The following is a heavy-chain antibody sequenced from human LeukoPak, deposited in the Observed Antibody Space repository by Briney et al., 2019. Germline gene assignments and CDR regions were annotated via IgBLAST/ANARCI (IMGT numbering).Heavy chain of an antibody. V-gene: IGHV3-23*01. J-gene: IGHJ4*02. CDR1: GFTFSSYA. CDR2: ISGSGGST. CDR3: AKDVSVDYDYVWGSYRPDY. Sequence: GGSLRLSCAASGFTFSSYAMSWVRQAPGKGLEWVSAISGSGGSTYYADSVEGRFTISRDNSKNTLYLQMNSLRAEDTAVYYCAKDVSVDYDYVWGSYRPDYWGQGTLVTVSS. D-gene: IGHD3-16*02.